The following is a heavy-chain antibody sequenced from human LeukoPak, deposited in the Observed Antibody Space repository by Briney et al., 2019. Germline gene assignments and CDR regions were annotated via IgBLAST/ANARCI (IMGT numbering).Heavy chain of an antibody. CDR1: GGSISSGGYY. CDR2: IYQSGST. CDR3: ARDSRWELRQRSAFDM. Sequence: TLSLTCTVSGGSISSGGYYWGWIRQPPGKGLEWIGYIYQSGSTYYNPSLKSRVTISLDRAENQFSLRLTSVTAADTAVYYCARDSRWELRQRSAFDMWGQGTMVTVSS. J-gene: IGHJ3*02. V-gene: IGHV4-30-2*01. D-gene: IGHD2-15*01.